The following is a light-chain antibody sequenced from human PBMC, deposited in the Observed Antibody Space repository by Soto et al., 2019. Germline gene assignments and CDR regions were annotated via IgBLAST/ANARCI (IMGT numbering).Light chain of an antibody. CDR3: QQYGRSPLT. CDR1: QSVSSSY. Sequence: EIVLTQSPGTLSVSPGERATLSCMASQSVSSSYLAWYQQKPGHAPRLLIYGAARRSTGIPARFSGSGYGTDFTLTISRLEPEDFAVYYCQQYGRSPLTFGQGTKVKSK. V-gene: IGKV3-20*01. CDR2: GAA. J-gene: IGKJ1*01.